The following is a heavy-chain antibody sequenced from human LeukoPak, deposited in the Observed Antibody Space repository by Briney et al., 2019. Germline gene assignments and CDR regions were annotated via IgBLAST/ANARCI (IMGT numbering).Heavy chain of an antibody. CDR3: ARGGGYSFGYWFDP. CDR1: VFTFSSYW. D-gene: IGHD5-18*01. CDR2: INSDGRGT. J-gene: IGHJ5*02. V-gene: IGHV3-74*01. Sequence: PGGSLRLSCTASVFTFSSYWMHWVRQAPGKGLVWVSRINSDGRGTSYADSVKGRFTISRDNAKNTLYLQMNSLRAEDTAVYYCARGGGYSFGYWFDPWGQGTQVTVSS.